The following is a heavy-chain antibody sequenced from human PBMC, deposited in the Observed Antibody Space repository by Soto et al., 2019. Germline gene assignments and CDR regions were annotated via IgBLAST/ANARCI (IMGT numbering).Heavy chain of an antibody. J-gene: IGHJ6*03. D-gene: IGHD3-16*02. CDR1: GHTFTSYA. CDR2: INAGNGNT. CDR3: ASRTQRLHLGELSLEGATGYYYYYMDV. V-gene: IGHV1-3*01. Sequence: GASVKVSCKASGHTFTSYAMHWVRQAPGQRLEWMGWINAGNGNTKYSQKFQGRVTITRDTSASTAYMELSSLRSEDTAVYYCASRTQRLHLGELSLEGATGYYYYYMDVWGKGATVTVSS.